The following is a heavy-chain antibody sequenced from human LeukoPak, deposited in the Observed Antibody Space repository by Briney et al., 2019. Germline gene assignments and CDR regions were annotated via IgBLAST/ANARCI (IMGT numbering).Heavy chain of an antibody. CDR3: ASQYYYGSAKYYFDY. V-gene: IGHV4-61*02. Sequence: SQTLSLTCTVSGGSISSGSYYWSWIRQPAGKGLEWIGRIYTSGSTNYNPSLKRRFTITVDTHKNPLSLKLSSVTAAHTAVYYCASQYYYGSAKYYFDYWGQGTLVTVSS. J-gene: IGHJ4*02. CDR1: GGSISSGSYY. D-gene: IGHD3-10*01. CDR2: IYTSGST.